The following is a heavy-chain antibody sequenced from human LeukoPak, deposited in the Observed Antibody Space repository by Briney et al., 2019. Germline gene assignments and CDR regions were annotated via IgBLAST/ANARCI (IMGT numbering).Heavy chain of an antibody. V-gene: IGHV4-31*03. CDR3: VRSAYLHYYYAVDV. Sequence: SETLSLTCTVSGGSITSGGYYWSWIRQDPGKGLEWIGYIYFSGSTYYNPSLKSRVTIALDTSRNQFSLKLTSVTAADTAVYFCVRSAYLHYYYAVDVWGQGTTVTVSS. J-gene: IGHJ6*02. CDR2: IYFSGST. D-gene: IGHD5-12*01. CDR1: GGSITSGGYY.